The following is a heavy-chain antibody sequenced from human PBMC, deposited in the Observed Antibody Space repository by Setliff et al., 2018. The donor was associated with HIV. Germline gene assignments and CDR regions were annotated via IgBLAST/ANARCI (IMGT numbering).Heavy chain of an antibody. D-gene: IGHD6-13*01. V-gene: IGHV1-24*01. Sequence: ASVKVSCKISGYTLTELSIHWVRQAPGKGLEWMANFDPEDGETLYAQKFQGRLTMTEDTSTDTAYMELSSRRSDDTAIYYCATDPGYSSTWYSESFQHWGQGTLVTVSS. CDR2: FDPEDGET. CDR1: GYTLTELS. CDR3: ATDPGYSSTWYSESFQH. J-gene: IGHJ1*01.